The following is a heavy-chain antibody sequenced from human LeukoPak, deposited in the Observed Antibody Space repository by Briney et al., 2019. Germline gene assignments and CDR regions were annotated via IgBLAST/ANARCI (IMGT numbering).Heavy chain of an antibody. J-gene: IGHJ4*02. Sequence: ASVKVSCKASXYTFTSYDINWVRQATGQGLEWMGWMNPNSGNTGYAQKFQGRVTMTRNTSISTAYMELSSRRSEDTAVYYCARGARRVVRGVISYYFDYWGQGTLVTVSS. CDR2: MNPNSGNT. CDR1: XYTFTSYD. D-gene: IGHD3-10*01. V-gene: IGHV1-8*01. CDR3: ARGARRVVRGVISYYFDY.